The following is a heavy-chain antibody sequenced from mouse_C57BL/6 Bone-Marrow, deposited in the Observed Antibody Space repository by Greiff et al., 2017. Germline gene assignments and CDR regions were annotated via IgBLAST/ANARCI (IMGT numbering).Heavy chain of an antibody. V-gene: IGHV3-6*01. CDR1: GYSITSGYY. CDR2: ISYDGSN. J-gene: IGHJ3*01. CDR3: ARCFYYGHFAY. Sequence: EVQLQQSGPGLVKPSQSLSLTCSVTGYSITSGYYWNWIRQFPGNKLEWMGYISYDGSNNYNPSLKNRISITRDTSKNQFFLKLNSVTTEDTATYYCARCFYYGHFAYWGQGTLVTVSA. D-gene: IGHD1-1*01.